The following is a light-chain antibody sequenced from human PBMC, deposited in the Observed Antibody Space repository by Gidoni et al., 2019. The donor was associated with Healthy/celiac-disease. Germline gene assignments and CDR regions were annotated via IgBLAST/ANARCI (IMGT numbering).Light chain of an antibody. J-gene: IGLJ2*01. V-gene: IGLV3-21*04. CDR1: NIGSKS. Sequence: SYMLTQPPSVSVAPGKTARITCGGNNIGSKSVHWYQQKPGQAPVLVIYYDSDRPSGIPERFSSSNSGNTATLTISRVEAGDEADYYCQVWDSSKGVFGGGTKLTVL. CDR2: YDS. CDR3: QVWDSSKGV.